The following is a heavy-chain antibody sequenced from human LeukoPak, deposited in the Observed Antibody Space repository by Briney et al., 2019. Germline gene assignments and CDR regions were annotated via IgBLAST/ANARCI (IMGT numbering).Heavy chain of an antibody. J-gene: IGHJ4*02. D-gene: IGHD5-24*01. Sequence: GGSLRLSCAASGFTFSDYYMSWIRQAPGKGLEWVSFISSSSYIYYADSVKGRFTISRDNAKNSLYLQMNSLRAEDTAVYYCARDGGRDGYNSWGQGTLVTVSS. CDR1: GFTFSDYY. CDR3: ARDGGRDGYNS. CDR2: ISSSSYI. V-gene: IGHV3-69-1*01.